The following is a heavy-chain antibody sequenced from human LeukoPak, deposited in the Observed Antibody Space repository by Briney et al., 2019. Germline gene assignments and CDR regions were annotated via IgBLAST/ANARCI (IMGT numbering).Heavy chain of an antibody. V-gene: IGHV4-34*01. J-gene: IGHJ4*02. Sequence: PETLSLTCAVHGGSFSGYYWSWIRQPPGKGLEWIGEINHSGSTNYNPSLKSRVTISVDTSKNQFSLKLSSVTAADTAVYYCARSQELRFLNYWGQGTLVTVSS. CDR1: GGSFSGYY. D-gene: IGHD3-3*01. CDR2: INHSGST. CDR3: ARSQELRFLNY.